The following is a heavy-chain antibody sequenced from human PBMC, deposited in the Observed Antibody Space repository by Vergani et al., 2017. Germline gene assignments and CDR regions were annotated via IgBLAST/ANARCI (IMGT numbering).Heavy chain of an antibody. V-gene: IGHV3-30*02. Sequence: QVQLVESGGGVVQPGGSLRLSCIASGFTFRIYGMHWVRQAPGKGLEWVAFIRYDGTKRFYGDSGKGRFTISRDNSQTTVVLQMNSLRADDSAVYYCTKAGQYDSDNFHDSWVRGALVTVAA. CDR2: IRYDGTKR. CDR3: TKAGQYDSDNFHDS. CDR1: GFTFRIYG. D-gene: IGHD3-22*01. J-gene: IGHJ1*01.